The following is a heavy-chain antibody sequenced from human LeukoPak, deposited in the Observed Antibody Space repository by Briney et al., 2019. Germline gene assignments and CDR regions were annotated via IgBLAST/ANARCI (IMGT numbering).Heavy chain of an antibody. CDR2: IYSGGST. D-gene: IGHD6-13*01. Sequence: GGSLRLSCAASGFTVSSNYMSWVRQAPGKGLEWVSVIYSGGSTYYADSVKGRFTISRDNSKNTLYLQMNSLRAEDTAVYYCARKLYSSSWSSFDYWGQGTLVTVSS. CDR3: ARKLYSSSWSSFDY. J-gene: IGHJ4*02. CDR1: GFTVSSNY. V-gene: IGHV3-53*01.